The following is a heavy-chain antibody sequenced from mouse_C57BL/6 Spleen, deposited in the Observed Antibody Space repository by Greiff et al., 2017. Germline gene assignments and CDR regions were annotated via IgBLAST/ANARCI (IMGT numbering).Heavy chain of an antibody. D-gene: IGHD1-1*01. V-gene: IGHV1-69*01. Sequence: VQLKQPGAELVMPGASVKLSCKASGYTFTSYWMHWVKQRPGHGLEWIGEIDPSDSYTNYNQKFKGKSTLTVDKSSSTAYMQLSSLTSEDSAVYYCARSITTVDYFDYWGQGTTLTVSS. CDR2: IDPSDSYT. J-gene: IGHJ2*01. CDR3: ARSITTVDYFDY. CDR1: GYTFTSYW.